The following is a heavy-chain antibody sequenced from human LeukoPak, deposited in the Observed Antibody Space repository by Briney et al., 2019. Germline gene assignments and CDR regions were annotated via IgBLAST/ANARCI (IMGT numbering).Heavy chain of an antibody. Sequence: SETLSLTCAVYGGSFSGYYWSWIRRPPGKGLEWIGEINHSGRTNYNPSLKSRVTISVDTSKNQFSLKLSSVTAADTAVYYCARGHDILTGWEDWGQGTLVTVSS. J-gene: IGHJ4*02. CDR2: INHSGRT. D-gene: IGHD3-9*01. CDR1: GGSFSGYY. CDR3: ARGHDILTGWED. V-gene: IGHV4-34*01.